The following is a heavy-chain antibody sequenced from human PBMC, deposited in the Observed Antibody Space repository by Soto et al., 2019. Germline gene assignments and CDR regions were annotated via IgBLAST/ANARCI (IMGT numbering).Heavy chain of an antibody. V-gene: IGHV1-46*01. D-gene: IGHD6-19*01. CDR1: GYSFVSYN. Sequence: ASVKVSCKASGYSFVSYNMHWVRQAPGQGLEWMGVINPSGVTTNYAQKFRGRLTLTRDTSTATVHMELSSLRSEDTAVYYCARVYEYSSGWYDFDYWGQGTLVTVSS. J-gene: IGHJ4*02. CDR3: ARVYEYSSGWYDFDY. CDR2: INPSGVTT.